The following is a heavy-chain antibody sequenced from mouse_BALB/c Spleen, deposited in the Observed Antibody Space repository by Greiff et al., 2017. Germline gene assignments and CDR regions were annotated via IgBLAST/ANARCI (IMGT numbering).Heavy chain of an antibody. J-gene: IGHJ4*01. CDR1: GYTFSSYW. Sequence: VQLKQSGAELMKPGASVKISCKATGYTFSSYWIEWVKQRPGHGLEWIGEILPGSGSTNYNEKFKGKATFTADTSSNTAYMQLSSLTSEDSAVYYGARSPTAADYAMDYWGQGTSVTVSS. CDR3: ARSPTAADYAMDY. D-gene: IGHD1-2*01. V-gene: IGHV1-9*01. CDR2: ILPGSGST.